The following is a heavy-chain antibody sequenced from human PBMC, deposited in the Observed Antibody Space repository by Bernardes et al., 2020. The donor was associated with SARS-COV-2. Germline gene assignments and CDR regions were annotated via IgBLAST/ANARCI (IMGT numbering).Heavy chain of an antibody. CDR1: GFTFSSYA. V-gene: IGHV3-23*01. CDR2: ISGSGGST. J-gene: IGHJ4*02. D-gene: IGHD1-26*01. CDR3: AKRTYRGSSTHHICDC. Sequence: GGSLRLSCSASGFTFSSYAMSWGRQAPGKGLEWVSAISGSGGSTYYADSVKVRFTIPRDHSKNTLYLQMNSLRAENKAVYYCAKRTYRGSSTHHICDCWGQGTLVTVSS.